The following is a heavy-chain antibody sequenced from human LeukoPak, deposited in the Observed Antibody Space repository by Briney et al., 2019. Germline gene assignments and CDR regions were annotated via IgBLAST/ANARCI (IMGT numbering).Heavy chain of an antibody. CDR1: SNSISSGDYY. Sequence: SETLSLTCTVSSNSISSGDYYWSWIRQPAGKGLEWIGRIYTSGSTNYNPSLKSRVTISVDTSKNQFSLKMSSVAAADTAVYYCARVSKGDSSSWNFDYWGQGTLVTVSS. J-gene: IGHJ4*02. CDR2: IYTSGST. V-gene: IGHV4-61*02. CDR3: ARVSKGDSSSWNFDY. D-gene: IGHD6-6*01.